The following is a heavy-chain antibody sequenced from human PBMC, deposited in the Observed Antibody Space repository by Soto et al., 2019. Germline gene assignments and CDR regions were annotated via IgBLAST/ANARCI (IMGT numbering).Heavy chain of an antibody. CDR3: ARGSSGYSSSWYYFYY. CDR2: ISGIGAST. V-gene: IGHV3-23*01. Sequence: LACATSGFTFTDYALHSLCQGPGKRLEWDATISGIGASTYRADSLKRRLSISRDNSKHPVYLQRNSVRAEDPSVYFCARGSSGYSSSWYYFYYWG. D-gene: IGHD6-13*01. J-gene: IGHJ4*01. CDR1: GFTFTDYA.